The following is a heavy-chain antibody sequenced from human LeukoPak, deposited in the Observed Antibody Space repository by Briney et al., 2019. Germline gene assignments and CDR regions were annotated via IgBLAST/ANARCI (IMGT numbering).Heavy chain of an antibody. Sequence: ASVKVSCKASGGTFSSYDINWVRQATGQGLEWMGWMNPNSGNTGYAQKFQGRVTITRNTSISTAYMELSSLRSEDTAVYYCARGMAAAADDAFDIWGQGTMVTVSS. J-gene: IGHJ3*02. CDR2: MNPNSGNT. V-gene: IGHV1-8*03. D-gene: IGHD6-13*01. CDR3: ARGMAAAADDAFDI. CDR1: GGTFSSYD.